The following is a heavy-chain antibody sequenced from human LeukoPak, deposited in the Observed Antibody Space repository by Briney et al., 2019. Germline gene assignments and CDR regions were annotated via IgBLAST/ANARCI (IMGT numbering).Heavy chain of an antibody. D-gene: IGHD3-10*01. J-gene: IGHJ6*02. CDR3: ATMPSLLLWFGELCGYNYYGMDV. CDR1: GYTFTVYY. CDR2: FDPEDGET. V-gene: IGHV1-24*01. Sequence: ASVKVSCKASGYTFTVYYMHWVRQAPGKGLEWLGGFDPEDGETIYAQKFQGRVTMTEDTSTDTAYMELSSLRSEDTAVYYCATMPSLLLWFGELCGYNYYGMDVWGQGTTVTVSS.